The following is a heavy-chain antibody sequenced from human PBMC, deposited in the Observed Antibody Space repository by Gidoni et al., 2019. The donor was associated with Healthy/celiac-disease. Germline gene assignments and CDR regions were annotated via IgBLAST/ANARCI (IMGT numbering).Heavy chain of an antibody. CDR1: GYTFTSYY. V-gene: IGHV1-46*01. D-gene: IGHD2-2*01. J-gene: IGHJ4*02. CDR2: INPSGGST. Sequence: QVQLVQSGAEVKKPGASVKVSCKASGYTFTSYYMHWVRQAPGQGLEWMGIINPSGGSTSYAQKFQGRVTMTRDTSTSTVYMELSSLRSEDTAVYYCARGGDTVSSTSCYECLYYFDYWGQGTLVTVSS. CDR3: ARGGDTVSSTSCYECLYYFDY.